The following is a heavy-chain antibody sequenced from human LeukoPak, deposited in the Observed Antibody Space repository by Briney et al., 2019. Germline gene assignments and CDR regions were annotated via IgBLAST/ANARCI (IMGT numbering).Heavy chain of an antibody. CDR2: ISITEGT. V-gene: IGHV4-4*07. Sequence: SETLSLTCSVSGGSVNTYYWSWIRQSAWKGLEWIGRISITEGTNYNPSLKSRVSMSVDASKNQVSLKLGSVTAADTAVYYCARLRRDINDWYADDCWGQGTLVTVSS. CDR1: GGSVNTYY. D-gene: IGHD6-19*01. J-gene: IGHJ4*02. CDR3: ARLRRDINDWYADDC.